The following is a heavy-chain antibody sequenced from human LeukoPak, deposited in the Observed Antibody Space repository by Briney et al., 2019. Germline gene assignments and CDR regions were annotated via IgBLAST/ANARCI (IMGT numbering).Heavy chain of an antibody. Sequence: PGGSLRLSCAVSGFRFSSQWMTWVRQAPGTGLEWVATINSDGIAKYHVDSVKGRFTISRDNAKNLVYLQMSILRAEDTAVYYCADLGTSDCGQGTLVTVSS. V-gene: IGHV3-7*01. CDR2: INSDGIAK. J-gene: IGHJ4*02. CDR1: GFRFSSQW. CDR3: ADLGTSD. D-gene: IGHD1-7*01.